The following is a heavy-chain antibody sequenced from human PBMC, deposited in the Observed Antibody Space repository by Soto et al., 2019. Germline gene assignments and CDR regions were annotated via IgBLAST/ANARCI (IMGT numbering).Heavy chain of an antibody. J-gene: IGHJ3*02. Sequence: SETLSLTCTVSGGSISSGGYYWSWIRQHPGKGLEWIEYIYYSGSTYYNPSLKSRVTISVDTSKNQFSLKLSSVTAADTAVYYCARDRSLCTNGVCSAAFDIWGQGTMVTISS. V-gene: IGHV4-31*03. CDR2: IYYSGST. CDR1: GGSISSGGYY. CDR3: ARDRSLCTNGVCSAAFDI. D-gene: IGHD2-8*01.